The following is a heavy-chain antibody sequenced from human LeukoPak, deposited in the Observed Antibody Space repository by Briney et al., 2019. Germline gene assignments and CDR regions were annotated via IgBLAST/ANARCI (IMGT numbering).Heavy chain of an antibody. Sequence: ASVKVSCKASGYTFTGYYVHWVRQAPGQGLEWMGWINPNSGGTNYAQKFQGRVTMTRDTSISTAYMELSRLRSEDTAVYYCARESLGGDGYNDAFDIWGQGTMVTVSS. J-gene: IGHJ3*02. CDR1: GYTFTGYY. CDR3: ARESLGGDGYNDAFDI. V-gene: IGHV1-2*02. CDR2: INPNSGGT. D-gene: IGHD5-24*01.